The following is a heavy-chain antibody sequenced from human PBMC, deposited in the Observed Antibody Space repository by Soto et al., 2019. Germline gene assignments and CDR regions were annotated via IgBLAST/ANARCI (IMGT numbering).Heavy chain of an antibody. CDR3: AKVWTGTTGRRDAFDI. V-gene: IGHV3-23*01. D-gene: IGHD1-7*01. CDR2: ISGSGGST. J-gene: IGHJ3*02. CDR1: GFTFSSYA. Sequence: GGSLRLSCAASGFTFSSYAMSWVRQAPGKGLEWVSAISGSGGSTYYADSVKGRFTISRDNSKNTLYLQMNSLRAEDTAVYYCAKVWTGTTGRRDAFDIWGQGTMVTVSS.